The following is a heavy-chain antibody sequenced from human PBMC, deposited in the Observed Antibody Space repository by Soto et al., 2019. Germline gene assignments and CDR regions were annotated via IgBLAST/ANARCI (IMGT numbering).Heavy chain of an antibody. D-gene: IGHD6-6*01. V-gene: IGHV4-34*01. CDR3: ARAPKVSGSSQSRPDF. J-gene: IGHJ4*02. Sequence: QVQLHQWGAGLLKPSETLSLACSIYSGSCSGYYWSWIRQPPGKGPEWIGEISQGGHTNYSPSLKSRVSISKDTSKKQFSLNLASVSAADTAVYYCARAPKVSGSSQSRPDFWGQGTLVTVSS. CDR2: ISQGGHT. CDR1: SGSCSGYY.